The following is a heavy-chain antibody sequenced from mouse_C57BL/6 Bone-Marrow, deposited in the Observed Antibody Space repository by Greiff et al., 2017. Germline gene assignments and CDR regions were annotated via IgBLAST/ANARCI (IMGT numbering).Heavy chain of an antibody. J-gene: IGHJ2*01. CDR1: GYTFTSYG. CDR2: IYPRSGNT. V-gene: IGHV1-81*01. D-gene: IGHD2-12*01. CDR3: ARWAYYSPSFDY. Sequence: QVQLQQSGAELARPGASVKLSCKASGYTFTSYGISWVKQRTGQGLEWIGEIYPRSGNTYYNEKFKGKATLTADKSSSTAYMELRSLTSEDSAVYFGARWAYYSPSFDYWGQGTTLTVSS.